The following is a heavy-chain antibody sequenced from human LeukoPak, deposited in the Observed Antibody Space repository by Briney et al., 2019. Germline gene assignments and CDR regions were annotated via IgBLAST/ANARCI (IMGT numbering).Heavy chain of an antibody. J-gene: IGHJ4*02. V-gene: IGHV3-9*01. CDR1: GFTFDDYA. D-gene: IGHD5-12*01. CDR3: AKAPDSGYDSNFDY. CDR2: ISWNSGSI. Sequence: GRSLRLSCAASGFTFDDYAMHWVRQAPGKGLEWVSGISWNSGSIGYADSVKGRFTISRDNAKNSLYLQMNSLRAEDTALYYCAKAPDSGYDSNFDYWGQGTLVTVSS.